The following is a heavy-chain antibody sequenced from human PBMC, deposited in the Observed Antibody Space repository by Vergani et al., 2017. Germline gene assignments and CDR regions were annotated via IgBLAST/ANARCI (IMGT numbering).Heavy chain of an antibody. CDR2: IFYSGST. J-gene: IGHJ6*03. V-gene: IGHV4-31*03. Sequence: QVQLQESGPGLVKPSQTLSLTCTVSGGSISNDDYYWSWIRQHPGKGLEWIGYIFYSGSTYYNPSLKSRITIPVDTSKNQFSLKLNSVTAADTAVYYCARAKEMEILRVLEWSVRNYYYYYMDVWGKGTTVTVSS. CDR1: GGSISNDDYY. CDR3: ARAKEMEILRVLEWSVRNYYYYYMDV. D-gene: IGHD3-3*01.